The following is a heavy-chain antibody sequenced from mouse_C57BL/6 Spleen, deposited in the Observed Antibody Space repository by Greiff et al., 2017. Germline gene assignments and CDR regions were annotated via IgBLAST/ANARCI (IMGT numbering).Heavy chain of an antibody. V-gene: IGHV1-4*01. Sequence: QVQLKQSGAELARPGASVKMSCKASGYTFTSYTMHWVKQRPGQGLEWIGYINPSSGYTKYNQKFKDKATLTADKSSSTAYMQLSSLTSEDSAVYYCAREGYDENYVDYWGQGTTLTVSS. CDR2: INPSSGYT. CDR3: AREGYDENYVDY. J-gene: IGHJ2*01. D-gene: IGHD2-2*01. CDR1: GYTFTSYT.